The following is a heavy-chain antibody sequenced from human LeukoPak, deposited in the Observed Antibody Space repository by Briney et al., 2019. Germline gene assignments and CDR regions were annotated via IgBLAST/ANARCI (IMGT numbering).Heavy chain of an antibody. J-gene: IGHJ4*02. V-gene: IGHV7-4-1*02. CDR3: ARVRVRYYDSRGYIPLGY. CDR2: INTNTGNP. Sequence: ASVKVSCKASGYTFTSYAMNWVRQAPGQGLEWMGWINTNTGNPTYAQGFTGRFVFSLDTSVSTAYLQISSLKAEDTAVYYCARVRVRYYDSRGYIPLGYWGQGTLVTVSS. D-gene: IGHD3-22*01. CDR1: GYTFTSYA.